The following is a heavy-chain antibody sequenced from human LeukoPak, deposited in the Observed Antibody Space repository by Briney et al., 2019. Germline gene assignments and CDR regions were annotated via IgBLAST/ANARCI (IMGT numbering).Heavy chain of an antibody. J-gene: IGHJ3*02. Sequence: GRSLRLSCAASGFTFDDYARHWVRQAPGKGLEWVSVISWNSGSIGYADSVKGRFTISRDNAKNSLYLQMNSLRAEDMALYYCAKGRATVTTDDAFDIWGQGTMVTVSS. V-gene: IGHV3-9*03. D-gene: IGHD4-17*01. CDR1: GFTFDDYA. CDR3: AKGRATVTTDDAFDI. CDR2: ISWNSGSI.